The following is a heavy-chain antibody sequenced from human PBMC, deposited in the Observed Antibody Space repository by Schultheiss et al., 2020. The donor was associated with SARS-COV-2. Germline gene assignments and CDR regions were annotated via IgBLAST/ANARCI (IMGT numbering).Heavy chain of an antibody. CDR3: ARSVGATRVDF. J-gene: IGHJ4*02. V-gene: IGHV4-59*01. CDR1: GGSISSYH. Sequence: GSLRLSCTVSGGSISSYHWTWIRQPPGKGLEWIGYIRYSGSTNYNPSLKSRVTMSVDTSKNQFSLKLTSVTAADTAVYYCARSVGATRVDFWGQGTLVTVSS. CDR2: IRYSGST. D-gene: IGHD1-26*01.